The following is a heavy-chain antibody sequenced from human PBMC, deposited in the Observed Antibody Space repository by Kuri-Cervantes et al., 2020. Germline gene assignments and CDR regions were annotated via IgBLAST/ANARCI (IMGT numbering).Heavy chain of an antibody. CDR3: ARDQGTSPYDY. J-gene: IGHJ4*02. D-gene: IGHD2-2*01. CDR1: GFTFSDYY. Sequence: GGSLRLSCAASGFTFSDYYMSWIRQAPGKGLEWVSYISSSGSTIYYADSVKGRFTISRDNPKNTLYLQMNSLRAEDTAVYYCARDQGTSPYDYWGQGTLVTVSS. CDR2: ISSSGSTI. V-gene: IGHV3-11*04.